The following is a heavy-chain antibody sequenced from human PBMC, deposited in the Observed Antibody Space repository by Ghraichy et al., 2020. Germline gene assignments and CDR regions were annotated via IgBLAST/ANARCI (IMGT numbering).Heavy chain of an antibody. Sequence: GGSLRLSCAASGFTVSSNYMSWVRQAPGKGLEWVSVIYSGGSTYYADSVKGRFTISRDNSKNTLYLQMNSLRAEDTAVYYCARGGRKAKVVDSSFDLWGQGTIVTVSS. V-gene: IGHV3-53*01. CDR2: IYSGGST. D-gene: IGHD3-22*01. CDR3: ARGGRKAKVVDSSFDL. J-gene: IGHJ3*01. CDR1: GFTVSSNY.